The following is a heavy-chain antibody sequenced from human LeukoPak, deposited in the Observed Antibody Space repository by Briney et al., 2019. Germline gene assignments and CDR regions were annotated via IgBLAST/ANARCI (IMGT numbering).Heavy chain of an antibody. J-gene: IGHJ3*02. Sequence: SETLSLTCTVSGGSITSYYWSWIRQPPGKGLEWIGYIYYSESANYNPSLKSRVTISVDTSKNQFSLKMTSVTAADTAAYYCARRGGSPLGAFDIWGQGTMVTVSS. V-gene: IGHV4-59*01. CDR1: GGSITSYY. CDR3: ARRGGSPLGAFDI. CDR2: IYYSESA. D-gene: IGHD1-26*01.